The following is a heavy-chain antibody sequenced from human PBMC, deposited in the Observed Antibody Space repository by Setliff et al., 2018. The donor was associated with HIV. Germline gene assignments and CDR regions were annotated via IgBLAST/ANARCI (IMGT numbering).Heavy chain of an antibody. D-gene: IGHD6-19*01. J-gene: IGHJ6*03. CDR2: IIPISGTA. CDR3: ARVQTMAVAGTQYYYMDV. V-gene: IGHV1-69*13. CDR1: GGTFSSYA. Sequence: GASVKVSCKASGGTFSSYAISWVRQAPGQGLEWMGGIIPISGTANYAQKFQGRVTITADESASTAYMELSSLRSEDTAVYYCARVQTMAVAGTQYYYMDVWGKGTTVTVSS.